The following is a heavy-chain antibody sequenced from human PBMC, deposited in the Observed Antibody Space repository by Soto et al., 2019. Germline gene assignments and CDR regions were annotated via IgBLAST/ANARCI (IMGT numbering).Heavy chain of an antibody. Sequence: QVQLVQSGAEVKKPGSSVKVSCKASGGTFSSYAISWVRQAPGQGLEWMGGIIPIFGTANYAQKFQGRVTITADESTSTAYMELSSLRSEDTAVYYCARVMYNGNDVGFGGIYYYYGMDVWGQGTTVTVSS. V-gene: IGHV1-69*01. CDR2: IIPIFGTA. J-gene: IGHJ6*02. CDR1: GGTFSSYA. CDR3: ARVMYNGNDVGFGGIYYYYGMDV. D-gene: IGHD1-20*01.